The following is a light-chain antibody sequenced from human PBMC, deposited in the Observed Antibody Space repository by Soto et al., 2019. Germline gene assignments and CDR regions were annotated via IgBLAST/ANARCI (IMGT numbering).Light chain of an antibody. Sequence: AIPMTQSPSSLSASVGDRVTITCRASQDISDDVGWYQQTPGKAPKLLISGASRLQSGVPSRFSGSGSGAAFTLTITSLRPEDSATYYCLQNHNYPWTFGQGPKV. CDR1: QDISDD. CDR2: GAS. CDR3: LQNHNYPWT. J-gene: IGKJ1*01. V-gene: IGKV1-6*01.